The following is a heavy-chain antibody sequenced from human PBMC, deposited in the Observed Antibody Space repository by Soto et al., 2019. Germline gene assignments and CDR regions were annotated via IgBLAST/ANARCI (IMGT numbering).Heavy chain of an antibody. CDR2: IHHRRWS. D-gene: IGHD3-9*01. CDR3: ARGGDWRFDY. V-gene: IGHV4-4*02. J-gene: IGHJ4*02. Sequence: QVQLQESGPGLVKPSGTLSLTCAVSGDSISSDKWWTWVRRPPGKGLAWIGEIHHRRWSNSSPSLKRRLTMSVDKSKNHFSLSLYSVTAADTAVYYCARGGDWRFDYWGQGFLVTVSS. CDR1: GDSISSDKW.